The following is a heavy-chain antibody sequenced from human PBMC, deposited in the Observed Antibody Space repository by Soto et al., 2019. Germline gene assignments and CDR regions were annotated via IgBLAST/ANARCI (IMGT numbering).Heavy chain of an antibody. J-gene: IGHJ3*02. CDR2: MTPNSGNT. D-gene: IGHD2-2*01. V-gene: IGHV1-8*01. CDR3: ARVGCSSTSCYFAFDI. CDR1: GYTFPSYD. Sequence: QVQLVQSGAEVKKPGASVKVSCKASGYTFPSYDITWVRQATGQGLEWMGWMTPNSGNTGYAQKFQGRVTMTRNTSISTAYMELSSLRSEDTAVYYCARVGCSSTSCYFAFDIWGQGTMVTVSS.